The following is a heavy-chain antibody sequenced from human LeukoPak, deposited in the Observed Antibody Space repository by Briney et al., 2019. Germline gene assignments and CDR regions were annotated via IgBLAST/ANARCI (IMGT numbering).Heavy chain of an antibody. CDR1: GLTFSGSW. V-gene: IGHV3-7*01. CDR2: IDRDGGEK. J-gene: IGHJ4*02. CDR3: AKSGTYFDFDH. Sequence: GGSLRLSCAASGLTFSGSWMSWVRQAPGQGLEWVTLIDRDGGEKYYGDSVKGRFTISRDNTKNSLYLQMNSLIPEDTAVYYCAKSGTYFDFDHWGQGTLVTVTS. D-gene: IGHD2-21*01.